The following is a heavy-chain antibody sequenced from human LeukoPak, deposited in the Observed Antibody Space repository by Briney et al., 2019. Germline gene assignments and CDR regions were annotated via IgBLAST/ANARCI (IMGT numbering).Heavy chain of an antibody. CDR2: ISYDGSNK. V-gene: IGHV3-30*18. Sequence: GGSLRLSCAASGFTFSSYGMHWVGQAPGKGLEWVAVISYDGSNKYYADSVKGRFTISRDNSKNTLYLQMNSLRAEDTAVYYCAKGQQWLARAAYFDYWGQGTLVTVSS. CDR1: GFTFSSYG. D-gene: IGHD6-19*01. CDR3: AKGQQWLARAAYFDY. J-gene: IGHJ4*02.